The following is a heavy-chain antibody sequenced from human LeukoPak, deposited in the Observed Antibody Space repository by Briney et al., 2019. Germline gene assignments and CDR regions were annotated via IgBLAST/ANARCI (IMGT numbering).Heavy chain of an antibody. J-gene: IGHJ6*03. CDR1: GGSISSSSYY. CDR2: IYYSGST. V-gene: IGHV4-39*01. CDR3: AREDIVVVPAAMLAYYYYYYYMDV. D-gene: IGHD2-2*01. Sequence: SETLSLTCTVSGGSISSSSYYWGWIRQPPGKGLEWIGSIYYSGSTYYNPSLKSRVTISVDTSKNQFSLKLSSVTAADTAVYYCAREDIVVVPAAMLAYYYYYYYMDVWGKGTTVTVSS.